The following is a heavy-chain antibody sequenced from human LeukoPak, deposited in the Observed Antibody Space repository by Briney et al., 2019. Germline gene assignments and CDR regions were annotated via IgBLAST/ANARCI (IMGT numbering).Heavy chain of an antibody. Sequence: ETLSLTCAVSDVSFTNYYWTWIRQSPGKGLEWVSTITSGGSFIYYADSVKGRFTISRDNSKNTLYLQMNSLRAEDTAVYYCANRAVSGAGALDYWGQGTLVTVSS. CDR2: ITSGGSFI. V-gene: IGHV3-23*05. J-gene: IGHJ4*02. D-gene: IGHD6-19*01. CDR3: ANRAVSGAGALDY. CDR1: DVSFTNYY.